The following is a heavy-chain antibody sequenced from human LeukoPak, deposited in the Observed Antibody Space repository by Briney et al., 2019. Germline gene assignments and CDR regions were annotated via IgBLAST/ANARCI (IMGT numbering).Heavy chain of an antibody. CDR1: GFSFSSYS. Sequence: GGSLRLSCAASGFSFSSYSMNWVRQPPGKGLEWVSSISSSSSYIYYSDSVKGRFTISRDNAKNSLYLQMNSLRAEDTAVYYCARDAGRPYSSSSDVDYWGQGTLVTVSS. D-gene: IGHD6-6*01. CDR3: ARDAGRPYSSSSDVDY. V-gene: IGHV3-21*01. CDR2: ISSSSSYI. J-gene: IGHJ4*02.